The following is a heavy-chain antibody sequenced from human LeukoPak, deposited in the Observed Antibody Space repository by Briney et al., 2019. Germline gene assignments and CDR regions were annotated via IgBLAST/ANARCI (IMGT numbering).Heavy chain of an antibody. CDR1: GGSFSGYY. Sequence: PSETLSLTCAVYGGSFSGYYWSWIRQPPGKGLEWIGEINHSGSTNYNPSLKSRVTISVDTSKNQFFLKLSSVTAADTAVYYCARARYVNSFYAFDIWGQGTLVTVSP. CDR3: ARARYVNSFYAFDI. V-gene: IGHV4-34*01. J-gene: IGHJ3*02. CDR2: INHSGST. D-gene: IGHD3-9*01.